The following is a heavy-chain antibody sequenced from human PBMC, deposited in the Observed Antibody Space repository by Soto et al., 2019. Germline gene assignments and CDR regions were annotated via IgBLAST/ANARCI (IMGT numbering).Heavy chain of an antibody. D-gene: IGHD2-21*02. CDR2: ISGDSGRT. CDR1: GLTFGNYA. Sequence: EVQLLESGGGLVQPGGSVRLSCAASGLTFGNYAMSWVRQAPGKGLEWVSAISGDSGRTYYADSVKGRFTISRDNSKNTLYLQINTLRAEDTAVYYWAVTPNCGRDCSAASYWYFDIWGRGTLVTVSS. CDR3: AVTPNCGRDCSAASYWYFDI. V-gene: IGHV3-23*01. J-gene: IGHJ2*01.